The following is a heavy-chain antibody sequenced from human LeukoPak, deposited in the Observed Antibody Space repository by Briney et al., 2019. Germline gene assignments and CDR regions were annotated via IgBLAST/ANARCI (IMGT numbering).Heavy chain of an antibody. CDR1: GFTFSSYA. J-gene: IGHJ5*02. CDR3: ARDRRPNNYYGSGSINWFDP. Sequence: GGSLRLSCAASGFTFSSYAMSWVRQAPGKGLEWVSAISGSGNSTYYADSVKGRFTISRDNSKNTLYLQMNSLRAEDTAVYYCARDRRPNNYYGSGSINWFDPWDQGTLVTVSS. CDR2: ISGSGNST. V-gene: IGHV3-23*01. D-gene: IGHD3-10*01.